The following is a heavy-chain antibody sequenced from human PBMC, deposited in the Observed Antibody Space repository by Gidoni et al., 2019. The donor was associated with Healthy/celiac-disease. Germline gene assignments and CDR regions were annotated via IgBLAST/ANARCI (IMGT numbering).Heavy chain of an antibody. D-gene: IGHD6-19*01. Sequence: QVQLVQSGAEVKKPGASVKVSCKASGYTFTSYYMHWVRQAPGQGLEWMGIINPSGGSTSYAQKFQGRVTMTRDTSTSTVYMELSSLRSEDTAVYYCARDRAVAGIAGWFDPWGQGTLVTVS. J-gene: IGHJ5*02. CDR1: GYTFTSYY. V-gene: IGHV1-46*01. CDR2: INPSGGST. CDR3: ARDRAVAGIAGWFDP.